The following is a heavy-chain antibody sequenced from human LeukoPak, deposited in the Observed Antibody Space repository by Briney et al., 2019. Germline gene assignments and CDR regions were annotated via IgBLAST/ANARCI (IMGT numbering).Heavy chain of an antibody. D-gene: IGHD5-24*01. Sequence: PGGSLRLSCAASGFTFSSYGMHWVRQAPGKGLEWVAVIWYDGSNKYYADSVKGRFTISRDNSKNTLYLQMNRLRAEDTAVYYCARARERRGLIDYWGQGTLVTVPS. CDR3: ARARERRGLIDY. CDR2: IWYDGSNK. V-gene: IGHV3-33*01. J-gene: IGHJ4*02. CDR1: GFTFSSYG.